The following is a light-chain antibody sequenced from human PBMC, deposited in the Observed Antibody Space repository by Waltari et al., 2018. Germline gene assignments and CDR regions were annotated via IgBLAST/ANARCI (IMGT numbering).Light chain of an antibody. J-gene: IGKJ1*01. CDR3: EQYYAYPPT. Sequence: AIRMTQSPSSFAASTGDRVPITCRASQGVSSYLAWYQQKPGSAPKLLIYAVSTLQSGVPSRFSGSGSGTEFTLTISCLQSEDFATYYCEQYYAYPPTFGQGTKVEIK. V-gene: IGKV1-8*01. CDR1: QGVSSY. CDR2: AVS.